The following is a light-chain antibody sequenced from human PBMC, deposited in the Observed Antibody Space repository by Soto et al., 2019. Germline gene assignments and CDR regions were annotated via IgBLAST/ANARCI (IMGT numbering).Light chain of an antibody. CDR2: DAS. Sequence: EIVLTQSPGTLSLSPGERATLSCRASQSVSSNFLAWYQQKPGQAPRLLIYDASTRATGIPDRFSGSGSGTDFTLTVSRLEPEDFVVYYWQQYGTSPSFGPGTKVDIK. CDR1: QSVSSNF. V-gene: IGKV3-20*01. J-gene: IGKJ3*01. CDR3: QQYGTSPS.